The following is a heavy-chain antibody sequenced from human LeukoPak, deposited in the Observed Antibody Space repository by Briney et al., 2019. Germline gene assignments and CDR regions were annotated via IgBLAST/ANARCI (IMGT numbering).Heavy chain of an antibody. V-gene: IGHV3-30-3*01. CDR2: ISYDGSNK. CDR1: GFTFSSYA. J-gene: IGHJ6*02. D-gene: IGHD2-15*01. Sequence: PGGSLRLSCAASGFTFSSYAMHWVRQAPGKGLEWVAVISYDGSNKYYADSVKGRFTISRDNSKNTLYLQMNSLRAEDTAVYYCARVPQFCSGGSCYSYYGMDVWGQGTTVTVSS. CDR3: ARVPQFCSGGSCYSYYGMDV.